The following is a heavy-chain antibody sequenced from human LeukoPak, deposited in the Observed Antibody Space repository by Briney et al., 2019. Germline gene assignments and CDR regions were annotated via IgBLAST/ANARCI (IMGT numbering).Heavy chain of an antibody. Sequence: SETLSLTCTVSGGSISSYYWSWIRQPPGKGLEWIGYIYYSGSTYYNPSHKSRVTISVDTSKNQFSLKLSSVTAADTAVYYCARGSSSTSRARPFDYWGQGTLVTVSS. V-gene: IGHV4-59*12. D-gene: IGHD2-2*01. CDR1: GGSISSYY. CDR2: IYYSGST. CDR3: ARGSSSTSRARPFDY. J-gene: IGHJ4*02.